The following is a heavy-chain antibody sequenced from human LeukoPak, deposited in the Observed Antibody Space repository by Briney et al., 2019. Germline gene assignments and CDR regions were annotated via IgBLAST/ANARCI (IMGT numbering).Heavy chain of an antibody. CDR1: GGSISSYY. J-gene: IGHJ4*02. Sequence: SETLSLTCPVSGGSISSYYWSWIRQPPGKGLEWIGYIYYSGSTNYNPSLKSRVTISVDTSKNQFSLKLSSVTAADTAVYYCARHCRGPSIAAAGYWGQGTLVTVSS. V-gene: IGHV4-59*08. CDR2: IYYSGST. D-gene: IGHD6-13*01. CDR3: ARHCRGPSIAAAGY.